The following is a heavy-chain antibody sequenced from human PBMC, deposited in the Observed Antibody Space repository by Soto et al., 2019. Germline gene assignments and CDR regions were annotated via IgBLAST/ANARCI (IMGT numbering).Heavy chain of an antibody. D-gene: IGHD6-19*01. CDR3: ARGIAVASVSDSSAGMDV. V-gene: IGHV3-53*01. CDR1: GFTISNNY. J-gene: IGHJ6*02. Sequence: PGGSLRLSCAASGFTISNNYMTWVRQAPGKGLEWVSLIDSGGDTYYGDSVKGRFVVSRDTSKNTLYVQMNSLRAEDTAVYYCARGIAVASVSDSSAGMDVWGQGTTVTVSS. CDR2: IDSGGDT.